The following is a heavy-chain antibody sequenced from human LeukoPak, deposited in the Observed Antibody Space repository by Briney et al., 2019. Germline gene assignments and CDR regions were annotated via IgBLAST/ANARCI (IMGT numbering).Heavy chain of an antibody. J-gene: IGHJ3*02. CDR3: ARGAAVDSSGYYYPHDAFDI. V-gene: IGHV3-7*01. D-gene: IGHD3-22*01. CDR2: IKQDGSEK. Sequence: GGSLRLSCAASGFTFSSYWMSWVRQAPGKGLEWVANIKQDGSEKYYVDSVKGRFTISRDNAKNSLYLQMNSLRAEDTAVYYCARGAAVDSSGYYYPHDAFDIWGQGTMVTVSS. CDR1: GFTFSSYW.